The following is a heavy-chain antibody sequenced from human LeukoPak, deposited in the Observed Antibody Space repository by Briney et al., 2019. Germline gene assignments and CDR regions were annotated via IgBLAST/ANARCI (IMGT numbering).Heavy chain of an antibody. D-gene: IGHD2-8*01. Sequence: SETLSLTCTVSGGSISSSSYYWGWIRQPPGKGLEWIGSIYYSGSTYYNPSLKSRITISVDTSKNQFSLKLSSVTAADTAVYYCAREYCTNGVCYKRFDYWGQGTLVTVSP. CDR1: GGSISSSSYY. V-gene: IGHV4-39*07. CDR2: IYYSGST. CDR3: AREYCTNGVCYKRFDY. J-gene: IGHJ4*02.